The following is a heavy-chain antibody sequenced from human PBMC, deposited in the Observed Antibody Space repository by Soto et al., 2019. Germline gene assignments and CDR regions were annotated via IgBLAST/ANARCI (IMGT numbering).Heavy chain of an antibody. D-gene: IGHD5-18*01. Sequence: GGSLRLSCAASGFTFSDSAMHWVRQASGKGLEWVSRIRNKGNNYATAYNASVKGRFTISRDDSKNTVYLQMNSLKIDDTAVYYCTSRRDWTAVDPLDYWGLGTLVTVSS. J-gene: IGHJ4*02. CDR3: TSRRDWTAVDPLDY. V-gene: IGHV3-73*01. CDR2: IRNKGNNYAT. CDR1: GFTFSDSA.